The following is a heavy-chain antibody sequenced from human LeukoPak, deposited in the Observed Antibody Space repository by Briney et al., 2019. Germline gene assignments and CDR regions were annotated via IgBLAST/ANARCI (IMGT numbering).Heavy chain of an antibody. V-gene: IGHV1-69*13. D-gene: IGHD5-18*01. Sequence: SVKVSCKASGGTFSSYAISWVRQASGQGLEWMGGIIPIFGTANYAQKFQGRVTITADESTSTAYMELSSLRSEDTAVYYCARVGGYSYGYSGMDVWGQGTTVTVSS. J-gene: IGHJ6*02. CDR1: GGTFSSYA. CDR3: ARVGGYSYGYSGMDV. CDR2: IIPIFGTA.